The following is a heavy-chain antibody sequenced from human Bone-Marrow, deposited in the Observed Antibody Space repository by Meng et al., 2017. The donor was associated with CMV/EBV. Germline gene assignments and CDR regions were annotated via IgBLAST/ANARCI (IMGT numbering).Heavy chain of an antibody. CDR3: ARVTNVAVAGTGEFDY. Sequence: GYISSGGYYWRWIRQHPGKGLEWIGYIYYSGSTYYNPSLKSRVTISVDTSKNQFSLKLSSVTAADTAVYYCARVTNVAVAGTGEFDYWGQGTLVTVSS. J-gene: IGHJ4*02. CDR1: GYISSGGYY. D-gene: IGHD6-19*01. CDR2: IYYSGST. V-gene: IGHV4-31*02.